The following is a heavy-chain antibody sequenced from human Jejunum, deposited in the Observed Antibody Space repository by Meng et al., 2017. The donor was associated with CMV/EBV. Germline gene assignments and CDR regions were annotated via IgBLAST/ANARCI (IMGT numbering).Heavy chain of an antibody. V-gene: IGHV1-2*06. Sequence: CKASGYTFTGYYGHWGRQAPGQGLGWMGRINPNSGGTDYAENFQGRVTMTRDTSISTDYRELIELRSDDAAVYYCARAGPVAGTLDYWGQGTLVTVSS. J-gene: IGHJ4*02. CDR2: INPNSGGT. D-gene: IGHD6-19*01. CDR1: GYTFTGYY. CDR3: ARAGPVAGTLDY.